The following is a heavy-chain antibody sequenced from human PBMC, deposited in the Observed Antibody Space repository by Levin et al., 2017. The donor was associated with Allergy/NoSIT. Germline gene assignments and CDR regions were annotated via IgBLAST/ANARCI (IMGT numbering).Heavy chain of an antibody. J-gene: IGHJ4*02. D-gene: IGHD3-16*01. V-gene: IGHV3-30*18. CDR3: ANSMGEAHSGLDY. CDR1: GFTFSDYG. Sequence: GGSLRLSCAASGFTFSDYGMHWVRQAPGKGLEWVAAVSFDGSNEYYADSVKGRFTISRDNSKNTLSLQMNSLRAEDTAVYYCANSMGEAHSGLDYWGQGTLVTVSS. CDR2: VSFDGSNE.